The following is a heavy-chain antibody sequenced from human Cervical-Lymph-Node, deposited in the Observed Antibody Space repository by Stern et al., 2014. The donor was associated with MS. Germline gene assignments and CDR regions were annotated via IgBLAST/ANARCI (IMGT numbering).Heavy chain of an antibody. J-gene: IGHJ4*02. D-gene: IGHD5-12*01. CDR2: IDWGDDK. V-gene: IGHV2-70*04. Sequence: QVTLRESGPALVKPTQTLTLTCTFSGFSLSTSGMRVGWIRQPPGKALEWLARIDWGDDKVYSSSMQHRLTISKDTSKNQVVLTMTNMDPVDTATYYCARSQDPGSGYDFDYWGQGTLVTVSS. CDR3: ARSQDPGSGYDFDY. CDR1: GFSLSTSGMR.